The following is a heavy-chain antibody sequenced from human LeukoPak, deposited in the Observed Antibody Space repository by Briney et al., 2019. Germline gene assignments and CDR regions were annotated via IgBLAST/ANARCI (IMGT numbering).Heavy chain of an antibody. CDR2: ISSSGRNI. CDR3: ARDLVQLWSKDY. D-gene: IGHD5-18*01. CDR1: GFTFSSYT. V-gene: IGHV3-48*04. J-gene: IGHJ4*02. Sequence: GGSLRLSCAASGFTFSSYTMNWVRQAPGKGLEWVSYISSSGRNIYYADSVKGRFTISRDNAKNSLYLQMNSLRAEDTAVYYCARDLVQLWSKDYWGQGTLVTVSS.